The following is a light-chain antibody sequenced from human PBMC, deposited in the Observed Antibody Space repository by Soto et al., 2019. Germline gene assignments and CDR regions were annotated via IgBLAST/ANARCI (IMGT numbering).Light chain of an antibody. CDR2: DVS. CDR1: SSDVGGYNY. V-gene: IGLV2-11*01. CDR3: CSYAGSYTFLV. J-gene: IGLJ2*01. Sequence: QSALTQPRSVSGSPGQSVTISCTGTSSDVGGYNYVSWYQQHPGKAPKLMIYDVSKRPSGVPDRFSGSKSGNTASLTISGVQDEDEADYYCCSYAGSYTFLVFGGGTKVTVL.